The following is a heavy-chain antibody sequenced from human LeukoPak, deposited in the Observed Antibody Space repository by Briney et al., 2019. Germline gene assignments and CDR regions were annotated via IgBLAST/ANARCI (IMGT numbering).Heavy chain of an antibody. CDR2: ISTDGKDK. D-gene: IGHD2-2*01. V-gene: IGHV3-30*18. CDR1: GFTLSNYA. Sequence: GRSLRLSCAASGFTLSNYAMHWVRQAPGKGLEWVTVISTDGKDKKYADSVKGRFAISRDNSKNTLDLQMNSLRAEDAAVYYCAKDQKWGPADYYFDSWGQGTLVTVSS. CDR3: AKDQKWGPADYYFDS. J-gene: IGHJ4*02.